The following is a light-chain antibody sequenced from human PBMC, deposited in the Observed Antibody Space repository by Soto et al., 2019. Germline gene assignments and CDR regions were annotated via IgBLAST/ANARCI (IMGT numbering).Light chain of an antibody. V-gene: IGKV3-15*01. CDR2: GPS. Sequence: EIVMTQSPATLSVSPGERATLSCRASQSVANNLAWYQQKPGQAPRLLIYGPSTRATGIPARFSGSGSGTEFTLTIRSLQSEDFAVYYCQQYNNWPPWTFGQGTKLEIK. CDR3: QQYNNWPPWT. J-gene: IGKJ1*01. CDR1: QSVANN.